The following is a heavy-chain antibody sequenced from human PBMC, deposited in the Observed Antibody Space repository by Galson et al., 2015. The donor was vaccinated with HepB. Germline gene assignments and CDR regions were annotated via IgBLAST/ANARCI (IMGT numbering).Heavy chain of an antibody. V-gene: IGHV1-69*13. CDR1: GGTFSSYA. J-gene: IGHJ6*02. Sequence: SVKVSCKASGGTFSSYAISWVRQAPGQGLEWMGGIIPIFGTANYAQKFQGRVTITADESTSTAYMELSSLRSEDTAVYYCARAPYYYGSGSYYSLYYYYGMDAWGQGTTVTVSS. D-gene: IGHD3-10*01. CDR2: IIPIFGTA. CDR3: ARAPYYYGSGSYYSLYYYYGMDA.